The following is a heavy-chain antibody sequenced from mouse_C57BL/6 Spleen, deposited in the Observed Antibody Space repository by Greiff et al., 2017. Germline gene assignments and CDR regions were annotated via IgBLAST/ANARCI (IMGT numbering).Heavy chain of an antibody. CDR3: ARGIYYYGSSYEDYAMDY. CDR1: GFTFSDYY. J-gene: IGHJ4*01. D-gene: IGHD1-1*01. V-gene: IGHV5-16*01. Sequence: EVHLVESEGGLVQPGSSMKLSCTASGFTFSDYYMAWVRQVPEKGLEWVANINYDGSSTYYLDSLKSRFIISRDNAKNILYLQMSSLKSEDTATYYCARGIYYYGSSYEDYAMDYWGQGTSVTVSS. CDR2: INYDGSST.